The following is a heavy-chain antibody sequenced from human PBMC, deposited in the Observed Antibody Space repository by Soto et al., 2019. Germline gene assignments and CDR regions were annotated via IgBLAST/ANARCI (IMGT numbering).Heavy chain of an antibody. D-gene: IGHD3-16*01. V-gene: IGHV3-23*01. Sequence: GGSLRLSCAASGFTFSSYTMTWVRQAPGKGLEWVSGINSGGSSTSFADSVKGRFTISRDNSKNTLYLQMNSLRAEDTAVYYCAKGTNSPAYYYGMDAWGQGTKVTVSS. J-gene: IGHJ6*02. CDR2: INSGGSST. CDR1: GFTFSSYT. CDR3: AKGTNSPAYYYGMDA.